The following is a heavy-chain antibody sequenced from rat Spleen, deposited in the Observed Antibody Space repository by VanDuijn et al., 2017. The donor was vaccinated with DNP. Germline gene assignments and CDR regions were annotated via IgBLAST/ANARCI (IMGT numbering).Heavy chain of an antibody. J-gene: IGHJ2*01. Sequence: EVKLVESGGGLVQPGGSLKLSCVASGFIFSNYGMAWVRQAPKKGLEWVATITNSGGNTYYRDSVKGRFTSSKDYSKSTLYLQKDSLRSEDRATYFCKTLRDYWGQGVMVTVSS. CDR3: KTLRDY. D-gene: IGHD3-7*01. CDR1: GFIFSNYG. V-gene: IGHV5S13*01. CDR2: ITNSGGNT.